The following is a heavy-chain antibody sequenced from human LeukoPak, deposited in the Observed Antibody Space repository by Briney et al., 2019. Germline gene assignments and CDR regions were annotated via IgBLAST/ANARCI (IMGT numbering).Heavy chain of an antibody. CDR1: GFSFSIYG. D-gene: IGHD2-8*01. V-gene: IGHV3-30*19. CDR2: ISYDGSNK. J-gene: IGHJ4*02. Sequence: GGSLRLSCAASGFSFSIYGIHWVRQAPGKGLEWVAVISYDGSNKYYADSVKGRFTISRDNSKNTLYLQMNSLRAEDTAVYYCARDPGIVLPILYYFDYWGQGTLVTVSS. CDR3: ARDPGIVLPILYYFDY.